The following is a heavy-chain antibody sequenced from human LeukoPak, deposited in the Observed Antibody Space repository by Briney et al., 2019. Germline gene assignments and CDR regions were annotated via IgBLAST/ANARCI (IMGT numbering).Heavy chain of an antibody. J-gene: IGHJ4*02. CDR2: IYTSVST. D-gene: IGHD6-19*01. V-gene: IGHV4-4*07. CDR3: AREYSSGWSRGFDY. Sequence: SETLSLTCTLSGGSISRYYWSWIRQPAGAGLEWIGRIYTSVSTNYNPSLKRRVTMSVDTSKNQFSLKLSSVTAADTAVYYCAREYSSGWSRGFDYWGQGTLVTVSS. CDR1: GGSISRYY.